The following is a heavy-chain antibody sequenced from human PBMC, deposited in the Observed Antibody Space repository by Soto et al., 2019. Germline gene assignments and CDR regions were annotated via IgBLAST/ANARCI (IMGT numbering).Heavy chain of an antibody. V-gene: IGHV5-51*01. CDR3: ARHLEGGTYYFDY. CDR1: GYSFNSYW. D-gene: IGHD3-3*01. Sequence: PGESLKISCKGSGYSFNSYWIGWVRQMPGKGLEWMGIIYLGDSDTRYSPSFQGQVTISADKSISTAYLQWSSLKASDTAMYYCARHLEGGTYYFDYWGQGTLVTVSS. CDR2: IYLGDSDT. J-gene: IGHJ4*02.